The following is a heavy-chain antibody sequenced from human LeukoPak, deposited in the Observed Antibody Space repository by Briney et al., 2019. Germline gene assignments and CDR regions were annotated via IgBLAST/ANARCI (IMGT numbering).Heavy chain of an antibody. CDR3: AKDLSVVPAVKSSY. V-gene: IGHV3-30-3*01. Sequence: GGSLRLSCAASGFTFSSYSMDWVRQAPGKGLEWVAVISYDGSNKYYADSVKGRFTISRDNSKNTLYLQMNSLRAEDTAVYYCAKDLSVVPAVKSSYWGQGTLVTVSS. CDR1: GFTFSSYS. D-gene: IGHD2-2*01. J-gene: IGHJ4*02. CDR2: ISYDGSNK.